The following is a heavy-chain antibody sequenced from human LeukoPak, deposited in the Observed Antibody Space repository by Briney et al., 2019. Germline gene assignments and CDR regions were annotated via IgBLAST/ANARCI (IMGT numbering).Heavy chain of an antibody. J-gene: IGHJ5*02. V-gene: IGHV3-11*01. D-gene: IGHD6-6*01. CDR3: ARDIAARPEATWFDP. Sequence: PGGSLRLSCAASGFTFSDYYMSWIRQARGKGLEWVSFISSSGSTIYYADSVKGRFTISRDNAKNSLYLQMNSLRAEDTAVYYCARDIAARPEATWFDPWGQGTLVTVSS. CDR1: GFTFSDYY. CDR2: ISSSGSTI.